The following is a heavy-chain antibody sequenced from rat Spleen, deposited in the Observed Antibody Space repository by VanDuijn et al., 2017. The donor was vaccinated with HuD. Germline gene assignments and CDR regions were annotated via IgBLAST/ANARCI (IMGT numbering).Heavy chain of an antibody. V-gene: IGHV5-22*01. D-gene: IGHD1-10*01. CDR1: GFTFDDYG. CDR3: TRPPYNNHFDY. Sequence: EVKLVESGGGLVQPGRSLKLSCAASGFTFDDYGMAWVRQAPKNGLEWVASISYEGSSTYYGDSVKGRFTIARDNAKNTLYLQMNSLRSEDTATYYCTRPPYNNHFDYWGQGVMVTVSS. CDR2: ISYEGSST. J-gene: IGHJ2*01.